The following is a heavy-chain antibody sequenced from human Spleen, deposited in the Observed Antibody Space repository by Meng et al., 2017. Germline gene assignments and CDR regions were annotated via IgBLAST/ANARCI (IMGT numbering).Heavy chain of an antibody. D-gene: IGHD3-3*01. J-gene: IGHJ4*02. CDR1: GGSISSYY. Sequence: SETLSLTCTGSGGSISSYYWSWIRQPPGKGLEWIGYIHYSGSTNYNPSLKSRVTISVDTSKNQFSLKLSSVTAADTAVYYCARGHEHYDFWRGSRTYYFDYWGQGTLVTVSS. CDR3: ARGHEHYDFWRGSRTYYFDY. V-gene: IGHV4-59*01. CDR2: IHYSGST.